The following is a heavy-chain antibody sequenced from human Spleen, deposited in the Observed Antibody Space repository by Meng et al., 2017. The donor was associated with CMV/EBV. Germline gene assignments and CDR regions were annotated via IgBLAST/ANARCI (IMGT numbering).Heavy chain of an antibody. V-gene: IGHV4-61*01. D-gene: IGHD5-18*01. CDR3: ARGSPAGLPPYYYGADV. Sequence: SETLSLTCTVSGASVDRGTYYWNWDRQPPGKGLEWIGYIYYGGSTNYNPSLRSRVTISGDTSKNQLSLNLSSVTAADTAVYCCARGSPAGLPPYYYGADVWGQGTTVTVSS. J-gene: IGHJ6*02. CDR1: GASVDRGTYY. CDR2: IYYGGST.